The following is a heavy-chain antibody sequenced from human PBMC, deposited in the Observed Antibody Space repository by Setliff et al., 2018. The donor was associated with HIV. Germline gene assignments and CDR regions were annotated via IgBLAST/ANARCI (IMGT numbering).Heavy chain of an antibody. CDR2: MYYSGST. V-gene: IGHV4-59*01. Sequence: LSLTCTVSGGSISSYYWSWIRQPPGKGLEWIGYMYYSGSTNYNPSLKSRVSISVDTSKNQFSLKLSSVTAADTAVYYCARVYDFWSGKYAFDIWGQGTMVTVSS. J-gene: IGHJ3*02. CDR1: GGSISSYY. CDR3: ARVYDFWSGKYAFDI. D-gene: IGHD3-3*01.